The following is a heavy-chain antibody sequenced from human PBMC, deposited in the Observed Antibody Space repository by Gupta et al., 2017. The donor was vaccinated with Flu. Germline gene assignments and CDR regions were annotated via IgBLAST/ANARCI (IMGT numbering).Heavy chain of an antibody. CDR1: GGSISSGGYY. CDR2: ICYNVST. D-gene: IGHD6-13*01. CDR3: AKSRRQQLVGGWFDP. Sequence: QVQLQESGPGLVKPSQTLSLTCTVSGGSISSGGYYWSWIRQHPGKGLEWIGYICYNVSTYYNPSLKSRVTISVDTSKNQFSLKLSSVTAADTAVYYCAKSRRQQLVGGWFDPWGQGTLVTVSS. V-gene: IGHV4-31*03. J-gene: IGHJ5*02.